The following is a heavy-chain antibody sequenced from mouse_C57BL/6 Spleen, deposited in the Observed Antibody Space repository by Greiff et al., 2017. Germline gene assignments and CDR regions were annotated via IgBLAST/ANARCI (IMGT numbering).Heavy chain of an antibody. V-gene: IGHV1-26*01. Sequence: VQLQQSGPELVKPGASVKISCKASGYTFTDYYMNWVKQSHGKSLEWIGDINPNNGGTSYNQKFKGKDPLTVDKSSSTAYMELRSLTSEDSAVYYCAYYGSSYVGFDVWGTGTTVTVSS. D-gene: IGHD1-1*01. CDR3: AYYGSSYVGFDV. CDR1: GYTFTDYY. CDR2: INPNNGGT. J-gene: IGHJ1*03.